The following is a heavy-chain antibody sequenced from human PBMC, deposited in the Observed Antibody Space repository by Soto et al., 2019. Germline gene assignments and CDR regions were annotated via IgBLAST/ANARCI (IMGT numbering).Heavy chain of an antibody. CDR3: AADYHDSSGYYPY. CDR1: GFTFTSSA. V-gene: IGHV1-58*01. J-gene: IGHJ4*02. CDR2: IVVGSGNT. Sequence: SAKVSCKASGFTFTSSAVQWVRQARGQRLEWIGWIVVGSGNTNYAQKFQERVTITRDMSTSTAYMELSSLRSEDTAVYYCAADYHDSSGYYPYWGQGTLVTVS. D-gene: IGHD3-22*01.